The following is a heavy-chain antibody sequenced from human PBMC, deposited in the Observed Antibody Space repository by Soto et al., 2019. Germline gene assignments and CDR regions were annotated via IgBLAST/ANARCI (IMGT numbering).Heavy chain of an antibody. Sequence: GGSLRLSCAASGFTFSSYSMNWVRQAPGKGLEWVSYISSSSIIIYYADSVKGRFTISRDNAKNSLYLQMNSLRDEDTAVYYCARDVSGLNWFDPWGQGTLGTVSS. CDR3: ARDVSGLNWFDP. V-gene: IGHV3-48*02. D-gene: IGHD5-12*01. J-gene: IGHJ5*02. CDR2: ISSSSIII. CDR1: GFTFSSYS.